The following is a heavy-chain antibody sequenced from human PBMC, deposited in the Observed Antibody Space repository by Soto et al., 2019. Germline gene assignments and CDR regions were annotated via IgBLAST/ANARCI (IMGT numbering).Heavy chain of an antibody. CDR3: ASWYYYDSSGYPY. J-gene: IGHJ4*02. V-gene: IGHV4-30-4*01. D-gene: IGHD3-22*01. CDR1: GGSISSGDYY. CDR2: IYYSGST. Sequence: SETLSLTCTVSGGSISSGDYYWSWIRQPPGRGLEWIGYIYYSGSTYYNPSLKSRVTISVDTSKNQFSLKLSSVTAADTAVYYCASWYYYDSSGYPYWGQGTLVTVSS.